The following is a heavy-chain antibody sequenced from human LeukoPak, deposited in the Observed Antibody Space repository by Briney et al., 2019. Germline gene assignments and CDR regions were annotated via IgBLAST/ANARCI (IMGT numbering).Heavy chain of an antibody. V-gene: IGHV4-34*01. CDR1: GGSLRVYY. J-gene: IGHJ5*02. CDR2: IYHSGST. CDR3: AVCPHSGWCRVVRFAGRWFDP. D-gene: IGHD6-19*01. Sequence: SETLSLTPAVSGGSLRVYYWSWIRQPPGKGLERIGEIYHSGSTNYNPSLKSRVTISVDTSKNQYSLKPSSLTAADTAVYYCAVCPHSGWCRVVRFAGRWFDPWGQGALVTVSS.